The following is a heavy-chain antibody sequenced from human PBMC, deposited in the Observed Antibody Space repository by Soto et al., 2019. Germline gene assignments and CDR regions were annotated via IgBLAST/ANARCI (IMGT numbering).Heavy chain of an antibody. CDR2: IDGSGGIT. CDR1: GFTFGTTD. Sequence: GGSLRLSCADSGFTFGTTDMSWVRQAPGEGLEWVSTIDGSGGITYYADSVKGRFTISRDNSRNTVYLQVNSLRGDDTALYYCVKNSGWFNTWGQGALVTVSS. CDR3: VKNSGWFNT. V-gene: IGHV3-23*01. D-gene: IGHD3-10*01. J-gene: IGHJ5*02.